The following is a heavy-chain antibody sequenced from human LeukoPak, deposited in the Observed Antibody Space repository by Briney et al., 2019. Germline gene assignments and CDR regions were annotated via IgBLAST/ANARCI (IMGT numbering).Heavy chain of an antibody. Sequence: PGGSLRLSCAASGFTFSSYGMHWVRQAPGKGLEWVAVIWYDGSNKYYADSVKGRFTISRDNSKNTLYLQMSSLRAEDTAVYYCARGKAKLELRTRGLDYWGQGTLVTVSS. D-gene: IGHD1-7*01. CDR1: GFTFSSYG. J-gene: IGHJ4*02. CDR2: IWYDGSNK. CDR3: ARGKAKLELRTRGLDY. V-gene: IGHV3-33*01.